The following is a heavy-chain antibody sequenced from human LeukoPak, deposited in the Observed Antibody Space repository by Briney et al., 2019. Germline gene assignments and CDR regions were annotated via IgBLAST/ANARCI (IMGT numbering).Heavy chain of an antibody. D-gene: IGHD3-16*01. CDR2: IYYSGST. CDR1: GGSISSYY. V-gene: IGHV4-59*08. J-gene: IGHJ4*02. Sequence: PSETLSLTCTVSGGSISSYYWSWIRQPPRESLEWIGYIYYSGSTNYNPSLKSRVTISVDTSKNQFSLKLSSVTAADTAVYYCASKGRGPWGFDYWGQGTLVTVSS. CDR3: ASKGRGPWGFDY.